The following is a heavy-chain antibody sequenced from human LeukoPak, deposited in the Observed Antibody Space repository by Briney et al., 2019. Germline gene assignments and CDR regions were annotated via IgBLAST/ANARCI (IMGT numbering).Heavy chain of an antibody. CDR1: GFPFSSYW. CDR3: ATVRDIY. J-gene: IGHJ4*02. Sequence: GGSLRPSCVASGFPFSSYWMTWVRQAPGKGLEWVANINQDGSAKYYVGSLKGRFTISRDNAKNSLYLQMNSLRAEDTAMYYCATVRDIYWGQGTLVTVSS. D-gene: IGHD2-15*01. CDR2: INQDGSAK. V-gene: IGHV3-7*03.